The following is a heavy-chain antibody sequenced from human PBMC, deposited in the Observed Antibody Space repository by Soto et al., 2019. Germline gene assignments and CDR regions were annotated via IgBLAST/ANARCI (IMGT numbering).Heavy chain of an antibody. J-gene: IGHJ6*02. CDR3: SRGYCSSTSCYSNRPPSYGMEV. Sequence: QVQLQESGPGLVKPSQTLSLTCTVSGGSISSGGYYWSWIRQHPGKGLEWLGYIYYSGRTYYNPSLKSRVTLSVDTFKNQFSLKLSVVAAAATAVYYCSRGYCSSTSCYSNRPPSYGMEVWGQVTTVTVSS. V-gene: IGHV4-31*03. CDR2: IYYSGRT. CDR1: GGSISSGGYY. D-gene: IGHD2-2*01.